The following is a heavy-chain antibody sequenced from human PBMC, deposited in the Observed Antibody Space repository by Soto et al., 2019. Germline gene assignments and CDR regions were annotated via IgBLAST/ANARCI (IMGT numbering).Heavy chain of an antibody. Sequence: GGSLRLSCAASGFTFSSYGMHWVRQAPGKGLEWVAIVPYDGSNEEYAASVKGRFTISRDNSKNTLYLQMNSLRAEDTAVYYCAKDNLAMSLGWGGFENWGQGTLVTVSS. J-gene: IGHJ4*02. CDR3: AKDNLAMSLGWGGFEN. CDR2: VPYDGSNE. D-gene: IGHD3-16*01. V-gene: IGHV3-30*02. CDR1: GFTFSSYG.